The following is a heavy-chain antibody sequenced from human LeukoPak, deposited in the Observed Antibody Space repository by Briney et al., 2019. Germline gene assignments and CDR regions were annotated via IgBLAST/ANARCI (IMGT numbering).Heavy chain of an antibody. D-gene: IGHD3-22*01. Sequence: ASVKVSCKASGYTFTGYYMHWVRQAPGQGLEWMGIINPSGGSTSYAQKFQGRVNMTRDMSTSTVYMELSSLRSEDTAVYYCARGGGDSSGYYYFDYWGQGTLVTVSS. V-gene: IGHV1-46*01. CDR2: INPSGGST. CDR1: GYTFTGYY. J-gene: IGHJ4*02. CDR3: ARGGGDSSGYYYFDY.